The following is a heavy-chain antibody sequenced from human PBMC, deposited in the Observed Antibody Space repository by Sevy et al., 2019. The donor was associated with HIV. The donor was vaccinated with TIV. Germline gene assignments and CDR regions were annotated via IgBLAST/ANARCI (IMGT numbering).Heavy chain of an antibody. J-gene: IGHJ4*02. V-gene: IGHV3-23*01. CDR3: ANLEDYSFPLDF. D-gene: IGHD2-15*01. CDR1: GFTFSTYA. Sequence: GGSLRLSCAASGFTFSTYAMNWVRQAPGKGLEWVSSISNNGATTYYTESVKDRFTISRDNSKNMVYLQMNSLRTEDTAVYYRANLEDYSFPLDFWGQGTLVTVSS. CDR2: ISNNGATT.